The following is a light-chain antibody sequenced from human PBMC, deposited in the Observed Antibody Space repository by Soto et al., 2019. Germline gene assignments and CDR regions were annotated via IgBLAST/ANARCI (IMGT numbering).Light chain of an antibody. J-gene: IGKJ2*01. V-gene: IGKV2-40*01. CDR1: QSLLGSDNGNIY. CDR3: MQRIAFPLT. Sequence: DIVMTQTPLSLPVTPGEPASISCRSSQSLLGSDNGNIYLDWYLQKPGQSPRFLIYTPFYRASGVPDRFSGSGSGTDFTLKISRVEAEDVGVYYCMQRIAFPLTFGQGTKLEI. CDR2: TPF.